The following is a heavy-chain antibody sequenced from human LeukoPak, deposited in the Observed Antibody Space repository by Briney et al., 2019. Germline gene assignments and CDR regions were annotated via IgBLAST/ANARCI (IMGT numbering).Heavy chain of an antibody. J-gene: IGHJ5*02. D-gene: IGHD6-13*01. CDR2: ISYDGSKK. CDR1: GLTFSSYA. V-gene: IGHV3-30-3*01. CDR3: ARATGYSSSWYNWFDP. Sequence: GRSLRLSCAASGLTFSSYAMHWVRQAPGKGLEWVAVISYDGSKKYYADSVKGRFTISRDNSKNTLYLQMNSLRAGDTAVYYCARATGYSSSWYNWFDPWGQGTLVTVSS.